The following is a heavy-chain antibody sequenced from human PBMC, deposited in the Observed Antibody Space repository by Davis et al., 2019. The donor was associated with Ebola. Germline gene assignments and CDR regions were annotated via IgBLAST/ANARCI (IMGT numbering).Heavy chain of an antibody. Sequence: PGGSLRLSCAASGFIVSSNYMSWVRQAPGKGLVWVSVIYTGCGTNYADSVKGRFTISRYNAQNILDLQMNSLRAEDTAVYYCARPPNCVGDCSWGQGTLVTVSS. D-gene: IGHD2-21*01. CDR1: GFIVSSNY. V-gene: IGHV3-53*01. CDR3: ARPPNCVGDCS. J-gene: IGHJ4*02. CDR2: IYTGCGT.